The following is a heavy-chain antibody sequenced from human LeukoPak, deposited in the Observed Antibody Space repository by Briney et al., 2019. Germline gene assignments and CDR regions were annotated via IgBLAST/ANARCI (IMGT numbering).Heavy chain of an antibody. D-gene: IGHD1-26*01. J-gene: IGHJ4*02. Sequence: PGGSLRLSCAASGFTFSTFAMIWVRQPPGKGLEWVSSIFPSGGEIHYADSVKGRFTIPRDNSKNTLYLQMNSLKAEDTAVYYCTTAPYSGSYFVGSDYWGQGTLVTVSS. V-gene: IGHV3-23*01. CDR3: TTAPYSGSYFVGSDY. CDR1: GFTFSTFA. CDR2: IFPSGGEI.